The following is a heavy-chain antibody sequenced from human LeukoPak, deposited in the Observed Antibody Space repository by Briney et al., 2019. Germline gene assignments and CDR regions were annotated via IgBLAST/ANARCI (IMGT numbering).Heavy chain of an antibody. J-gene: IGHJ4*02. Sequence: GGSLRLSCAASGFTFSTFAISWVRQAPGRGLEWVSAISRSGDSTYYADSVKGRFTISRDNFENAVDLQMNSLKAEDTAIYYCAREKTTVVTPGVDYWGQGTLVTVSS. CDR3: AREKTTVVTPGVDY. D-gene: IGHD4-23*01. CDR1: GFTFSTFA. V-gene: IGHV3-23*01. CDR2: ISRSGDST.